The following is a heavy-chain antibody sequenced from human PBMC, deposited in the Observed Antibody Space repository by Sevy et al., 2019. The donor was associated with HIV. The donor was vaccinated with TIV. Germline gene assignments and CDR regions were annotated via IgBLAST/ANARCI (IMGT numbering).Heavy chain of an antibody. Sequence: GGSLRLSCAASGFTFSSYWMSWVRQAPGKGLEWVANINQDGGEKYYVDSVKGRFTISRDNAKDSLYLQMHSLRAEDTAVYYCARVSSFYYDRGYYYPIDVRGQGTTVTVSS. V-gene: IGHV3-7*01. CDR3: ARVSSFYYDRGYYYPIDV. CDR1: GFTFSSYW. J-gene: IGHJ6*02. CDR2: INQDGGEK. D-gene: IGHD3-22*01.